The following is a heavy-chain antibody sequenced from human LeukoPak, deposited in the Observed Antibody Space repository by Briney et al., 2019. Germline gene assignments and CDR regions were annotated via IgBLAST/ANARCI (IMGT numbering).Heavy chain of an antibody. CDR2: IRYDGSYK. Sequence: PGGSLRLSCAASGFTFSNYGMHWVRQAPGKGLEWVAFIRYDGSYKYYADSMKGRFTISRDNSKNTLYLQMNSLRAEDTAVYYCAKDFAAANYYYYYMDAWGKGTTVTISS. D-gene: IGHD6-13*01. J-gene: IGHJ6*03. CDR3: AKDFAAANYYYYYMDA. V-gene: IGHV3-30*02. CDR1: GFTFSNYG.